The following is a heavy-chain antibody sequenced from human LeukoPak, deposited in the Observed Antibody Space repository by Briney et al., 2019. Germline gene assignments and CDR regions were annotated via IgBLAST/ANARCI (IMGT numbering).Heavy chain of an antibody. J-gene: IGHJ4*02. CDR3: ANTLGYCSSTSCPCGY. CDR2: MSSDGINT. D-gene: IGHD2-2*01. V-gene: IGHV3-30*04. CDR1: GFTFRTSG. Sequence: GGSLRLSCATSGFTFRTSGVHWVRQAPGKGLEWVALMSSDGINTYYADSVKGRFTVARDSSKDILYLQMNSLRADDTAVYYCANTLGYCSSTSCPCGYWGQGTLVTVSS.